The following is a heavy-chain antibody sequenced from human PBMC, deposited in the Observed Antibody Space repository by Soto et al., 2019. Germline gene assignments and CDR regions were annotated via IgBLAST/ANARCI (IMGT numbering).Heavy chain of an antibody. V-gene: IGHV3-7*01. Sequence: EVQLVESGGGLVQPGGSLRLSCAASGFTFSNDWMSWVRQAPGKGLEWVANIGQDGSEKYFVDSVEGRFPISRDNAKNSLYLQMNSLRAEDTAVYYCARGPRYFDCWGQGTLVTVSS. CDR1: GFTFSNDW. J-gene: IGHJ4*02. CDR2: IGQDGSEK. CDR3: ARGPRYFDC.